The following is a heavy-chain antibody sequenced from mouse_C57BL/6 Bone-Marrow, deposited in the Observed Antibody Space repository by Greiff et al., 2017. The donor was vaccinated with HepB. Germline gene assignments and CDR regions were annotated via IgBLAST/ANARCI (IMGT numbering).Heavy chain of an antibody. CDR1: GFTFSSYA. CDR2: ISSGGDYI. J-gene: IGHJ1*03. Sequence: EVNVVESGEGLVKPGGSLKLSCAASGFTFSSYAMSWVRQTPEKRLEWVAYISSGGDYIYYADTVKGRFTISRDNARNTLYLQMSSLKSEDTAMYYCTRDRRNWYFDVWGTGTTVTVSS. CDR3: TRDRRNWYFDV. V-gene: IGHV5-9-1*02.